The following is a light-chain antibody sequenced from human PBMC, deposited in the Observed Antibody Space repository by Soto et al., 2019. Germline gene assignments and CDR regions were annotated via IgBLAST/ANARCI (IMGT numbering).Light chain of an antibody. V-gene: IGLV2-23*01. Sequence: QSALTQPASVSGSPGQSITISCTGTSSDVGSYNLVSWYQQHPGKAPKLMIYEGSKRPSGVSNRFSGSKSGNTASLTISGLQAEDESYYYCCSYAGRDVVFGGGTKVTVL. CDR2: EGS. CDR3: CSYAGRDVV. J-gene: IGLJ2*01. CDR1: SSDVGSYNL.